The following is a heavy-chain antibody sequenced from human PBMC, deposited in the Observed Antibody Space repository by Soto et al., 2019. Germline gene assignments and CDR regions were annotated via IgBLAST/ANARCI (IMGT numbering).Heavy chain of an antibody. J-gene: IGHJ6*03. V-gene: IGHV3-64*01. Sequence: GGSLRLSCAASGFTFSSYAMHWVRQAPGKGLEYVSAISSNGGSTYYANSVKGRFTISRDNSKNTLYLQMGSLRAEDMAVYYCARSRADYYMDVWGKGTTVTVSS. CDR3: ARSRADYYMDV. CDR2: ISSNGGST. CDR1: GFTFSSYA.